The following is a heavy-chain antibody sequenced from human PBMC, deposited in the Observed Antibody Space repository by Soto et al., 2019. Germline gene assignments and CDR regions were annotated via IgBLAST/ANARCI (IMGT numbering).Heavy chain of an antibody. V-gene: IGHV1-3*01. J-gene: IGHJ6*02. CDR2: INAGNGNT. D-gene: IGHD2-2*01. Sequence: ASVKVSCKASGYTFTTYVMHWVRQAPGQRLEWMGWINAGNGNTKYSQKFQGRVTITRDTSASTAYMELSSLRSEDTAVYYCASSYCISTSCPPYYGMDVWGQGTTVTVSS. CDR1: GYTFTTYV. CDR3: ASSYCISTSCPPYYGMDV.